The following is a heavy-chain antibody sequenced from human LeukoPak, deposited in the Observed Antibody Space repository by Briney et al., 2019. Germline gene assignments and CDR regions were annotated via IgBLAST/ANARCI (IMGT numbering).Heavy chain of an antibody. V-gene: IGHV4-34*01. D-gene: IGHD5-24*01. CDR2: INHSGST. CDR3: ARATEMATIIGAFDN. CDR1: GASFSGYY. J-gene: IGHJ3*02. Sequence: MASETLSLTCAVYGASFSGYYWSWIRQPPGKGLEWIGEINHSGSTNYNPSLKSRVTISVDTSKNQFSLKLSTVTAADTDVYYCARATEMATIIGAFDNWGQGTMVTVSS.